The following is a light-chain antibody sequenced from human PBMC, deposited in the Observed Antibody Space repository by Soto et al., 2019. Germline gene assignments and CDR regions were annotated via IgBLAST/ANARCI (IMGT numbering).Light chain of an antibody. V-gene: IGKV1-39*01. J-gene: IGKJ4*02. CDR2: SAS. CDR3: QQSYKFPRT. CDR1: RTIGSY. Sequence: DIQLTQSPSSLSASVGERVTITCRASRTIGSYLNWYQQTPGQPPKLLIYSASTLQSGVPARFIGSGSGTDFSLTISSLQPEDFATYYCQQSYKFPRTFGRGTKVEIK.